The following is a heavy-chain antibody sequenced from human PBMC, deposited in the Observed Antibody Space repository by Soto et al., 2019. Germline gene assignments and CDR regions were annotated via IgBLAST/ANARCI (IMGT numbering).Heavy chain of an antibody. CDR2: IYYSGST. D-gene: IGHD3-9*01. Sequence: PSETLSLTCTVSGGSISSYYWSWIRQPPGKGLEWIGYIYYSGSTNYNPSLKSRVTISVDTSKNQFSLKLSSVTAAVTAVYYCAAREATIFFPGPLNDAFDIWGQGTMVTVSS. V-gene: IGHV4-59*01. J-gene: IGHJ3*02. CDR1: GGSISSYY. CDR3: AAREATIFFPGPLNDAFDI.